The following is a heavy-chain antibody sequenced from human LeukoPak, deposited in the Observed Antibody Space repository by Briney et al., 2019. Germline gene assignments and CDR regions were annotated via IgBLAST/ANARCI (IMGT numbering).Heavy chain of an antibody. Sequence: SETLSLTCVVTGGSISSGGYSWSWIRQPPGKGLEWIGYIYQSGSTYYNPSLESRVTISVDRSKNQFSLKLSSVTAADTAVYYCGRGGIAAAASGVDYWGQGTLVTVSS. CDR1: GGSISSGGYS. D-gene: IGHD6-13*01. V-gene: IGHV4-30-2*01. J-gene: IGHJ4*02. CDR2: IYQSGST. CDR3: GRGGIAAAASGVDY.